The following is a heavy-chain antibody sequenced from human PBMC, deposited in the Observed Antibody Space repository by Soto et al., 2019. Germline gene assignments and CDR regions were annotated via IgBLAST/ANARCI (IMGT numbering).Heavy chain of an antibody. CDR2: ISAYNGNT. J-gene: IGHJ3*02. Sequence: VKVSCKASGYTFTSSGISWVRQAPGQGLEWMGWISAYNGNTNYAQKLQGRVTMTTDTSTSTAYMELRSLRSDDTAVYYCAREWVAVAGTAAFDIWGQGTMVTVSS. D-gene: IGHD6-19*01. V-gene: IGHV1-18*01. CDR3: AREWVAVAGTAAFDI. CDR1: GYTFTSSG.